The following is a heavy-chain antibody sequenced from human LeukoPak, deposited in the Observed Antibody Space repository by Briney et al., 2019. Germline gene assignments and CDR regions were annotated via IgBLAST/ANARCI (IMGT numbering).Heavy chain of an antibody. J-gene: IGHJ4*02. D-gene: IGHD4-17*01. V-gene: IGHV4-59*08. CDR1: GGSISSYY. CDR3: ARQRVFRTTVTTSPCPPDY. CDR2: IYYSGST. Sequence: SETLSLTCTVSGGSISSYYWSWIRQPPGKGLEWIGYIYYSGSTNYNPSLKSRVTISVDTSKNQFSLKLSSVTAADTAVYYCARQRVFRTTVTTSPCPPDYWGQGTLVTVSS.